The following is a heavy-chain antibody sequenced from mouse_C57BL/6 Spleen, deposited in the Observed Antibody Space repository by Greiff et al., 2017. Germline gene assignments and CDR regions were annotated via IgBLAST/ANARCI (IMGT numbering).Heavy chain of an antibody. Sequence: QVQLQQPGAELVKPGASVKMSCKASGYTFTSYWITWVKQRPGQGLEWIGDIYPGSGSTNYNEKFKSKATLTVDTSSSTAYMQLSSLTSEDSAVYYCARYLLITTVVANFDYWGQGTTLTVSS. CDR2: IYPGSGST. CDR1: GYTFTSYW. D-gene: IGHD1-1*01. J-gene: IGHJ2*01. V-gene: IGHV1-55*01. CDR3: ARYLLITTVVANFDY.